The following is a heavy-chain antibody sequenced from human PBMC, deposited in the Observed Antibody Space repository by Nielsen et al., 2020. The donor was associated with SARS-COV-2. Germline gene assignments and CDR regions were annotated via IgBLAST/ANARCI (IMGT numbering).Heavy chain of an antibody. CDR2: IYSSGGVT. J-gene: IGHJ4*02. CDR3: AKISGSQRHYFDF. Sequence: GGSLRLSCAASGFTFSSYAMTWVRQAPGKGLEGVSAIYSSGGVTFYADSVKGRFTISRDNSKNTLYLQLNSLRAEDTAVFYCAKISGSQRHYFDFWGQGALVTVSS. V-gene: IGHV3-23*01. CDR1: GFTFSSYA. D-gene: IGHD1-26*01.